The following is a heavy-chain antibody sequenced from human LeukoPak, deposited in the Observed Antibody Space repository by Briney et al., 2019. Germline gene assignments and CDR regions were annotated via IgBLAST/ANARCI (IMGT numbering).Heavy chain of an antibody. J-gene: IGHJ4*02. CDR2: IRTDGPER. Sequence: PGGSLRLSCAASGFIFVSYWMTWVRRAPGKGLEWVADIRTDGPERYYVDSVKGRFTISRDSASNSLFLQMNSLRAEDTGVYYCATVQFLEWLPDWGQGILVTVSP. CDR1: GFIFVSYW. CDR3: ATVQFLEWLPD. D-gene: IGHD3-3*01. V-gene: IGHV3-7*03.